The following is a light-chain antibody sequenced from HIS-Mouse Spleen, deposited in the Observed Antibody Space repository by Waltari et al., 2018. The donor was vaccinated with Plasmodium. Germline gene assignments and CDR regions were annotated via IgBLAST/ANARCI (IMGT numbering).Light chain of an antibody. CDR1: QSGSSN. CDR3: QQYNNWSFT. Sequence: EIVMTQSPATLSVSPGERATLACRASQSGSSNLAWYQQKPGQAPRLLIYGASTRATGIPARFSGSGSGTEFTLTISSLQSEDFAVYYCQQYNNWSFTFGPGTKVDIK. CDR2: GAS. J-gene: IGKJ3*01. V-gene: IGKV3-15*01.